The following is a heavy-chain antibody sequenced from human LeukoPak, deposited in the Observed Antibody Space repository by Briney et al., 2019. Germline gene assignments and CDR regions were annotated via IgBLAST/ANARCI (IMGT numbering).Heavy chain of an antibody. D-gene: IGHD1-26*01. CDR2: ISGDGGST. Sequence: PGGSLRLSCAASGFTFDDYAMHWVRQAPGKGLEWVSLISGDGGSTYYADSVKGRFTISRDNSKNSLYLQMNSLRTEDTALYYCAKDIGEIRYSGNYGAFDIWGQGTMVTVSS. CDR1: GFTFDDYA. J-gene: IGHJ3*02. CDR3: AKDIGEIRYSGNYGAFDI. V-gene: IGHV3-43*02.